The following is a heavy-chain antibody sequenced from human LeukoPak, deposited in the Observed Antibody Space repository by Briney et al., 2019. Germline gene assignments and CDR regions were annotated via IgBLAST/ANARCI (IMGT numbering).Heavy chain of an antibody. J-gene: IGHJ4*02. CDR3: ARGFRV. Sequence: GGSLRLSCAASGFTFSGSAMHWVRQAPGKGLEWVAVISYDGSNKYYADSVKGRFTISRDNSKNTLYLQMNSLRAEDTAVYYCARGFRVWGQGTLVTVSS. D-gene: IGHD3-10*01. CDR2: ISYDGSNK. V-gene: IGHV3-30*04. CDR1: GFTFSGSA.